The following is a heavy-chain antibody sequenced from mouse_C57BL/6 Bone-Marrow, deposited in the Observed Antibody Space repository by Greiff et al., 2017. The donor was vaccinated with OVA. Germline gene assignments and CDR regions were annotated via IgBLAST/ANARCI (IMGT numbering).Heavy chain of an antibody. CDR3: ARPLYYEYDGFAY. V-gene: IGHV1-9*01. CDR1: GYTFTGYW. Sequence: QVQLQQSGAELMKPGASVKLSCKATGYTFTGYWIEWVKQRPGHGLEWIGEILPGSGSTNYNEKFKGKATFTADTSSNTAYLQLSSLTAEGSAIYYCARPLYYEYDGFAYWGQGTLVTVSA. J-gene: IGHJ3*01. D-gene: IGHD2-4*01. CDR2: ILPGSGST.